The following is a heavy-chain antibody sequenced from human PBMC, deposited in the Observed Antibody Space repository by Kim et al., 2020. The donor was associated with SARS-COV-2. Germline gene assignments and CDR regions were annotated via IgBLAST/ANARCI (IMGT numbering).Heavy chain of an antibody. Sequence: YAQKFQGRVTITADKSTSTAYMEQSSLRSEDTAVYYCARDRKWLQSFFDYWGQGTLVTVSS. CDR3: ARDRKWLQSFFDY. J-gene: IGHJ4*02. V-gene: IGHV1-69*04. D-gene: IGHD5-12*01.